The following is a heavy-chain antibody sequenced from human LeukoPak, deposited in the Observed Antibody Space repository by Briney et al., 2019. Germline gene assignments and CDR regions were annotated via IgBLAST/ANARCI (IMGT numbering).Heavy chain of an antibody. J-gene: IGHJ4*02. CDR2: INHSGST. V-gene: IGHV4-34*01. CDR3: ARGRVLWFGELYYFDY. CDR1: GGSFSGYY. D-gene: IGHD3-10*01. Sequence: SETLSLTCAVYGGSFSGYYWSWIRQPAGKGLEWIGEINHSGSTNYNPSLKSRVTISVDTSKNQFSLKLSSVTAADTAVYYCARGRVLWFGELYYFDYWGQGTLVTVSS.